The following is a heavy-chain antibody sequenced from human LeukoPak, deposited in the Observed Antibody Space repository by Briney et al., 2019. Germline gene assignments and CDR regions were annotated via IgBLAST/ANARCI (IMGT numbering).Heavy chain of an antibody. V-gene: IGHV5-51*01. CDR1: GYSFSTYW. D-gene: IGHD3-10*01. CDR3: ARRRPGDDAFDI. Sequence: GESLKISCKGSGYSFSTYWIHWVRQMPGKVLEWMGGTYPSDADTRYSPSFQGQVNISADKSITIAYLQWSSLKASDTAMYYCARRRPGDDAFDIWGQGTKVTVSS. J-gene: IGHJ3*02. CDR2: TYPSDADT.